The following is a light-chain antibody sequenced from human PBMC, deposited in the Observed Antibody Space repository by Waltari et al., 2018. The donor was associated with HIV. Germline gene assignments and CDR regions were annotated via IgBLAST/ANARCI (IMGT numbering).Light chain of an antibody. J-gene: IGLJ2*01. V-gene: IGLV2-8*01. CDR1: SNDVGAYDY. Sequence: QSALTQPPSASGSPGQSVTISCTGTSNDVGAYDYVSWYQQHPGRAPNLLIYEVTKRPSGVPDRFSGSKSGNTSSLTVSVRQAEDDGHYYCTSYVDNYHVFFGGGTKLTVL. CDR3: TSYVDNYHVF. CDR2: EVT.